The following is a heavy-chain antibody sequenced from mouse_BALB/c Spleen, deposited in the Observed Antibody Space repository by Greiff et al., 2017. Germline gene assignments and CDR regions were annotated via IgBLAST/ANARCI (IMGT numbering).Heavy chain of an antibody. D-gene: IGHD2-2*01. CDR2: IWAGGST. CDR3: AREAVYYGYDGAWFAY. Sequence: QVQLKESGPGLVAPSQSLSITCTVSGFSLTSYGVHWVRQPPGKGLEWLGVIWAGGSTNYNSALMSRLSISKDNSKSQVFLKMNSLQTDDTAMYYCAREAVYYGYDGAWFAYWGQGTLVTVSA. CDR1: GFSLTSYG. J-gene: IGHJ3*01. V-gene: IGHV2-9*02.